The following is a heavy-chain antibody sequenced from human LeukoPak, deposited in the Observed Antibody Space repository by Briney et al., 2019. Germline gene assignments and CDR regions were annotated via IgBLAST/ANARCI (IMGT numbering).Heavy chain of an antibody. V-gene: IGHV3-21*01. J-gene: IGHJ4*02. D-gene: IGHD1-26*01. CDR2: ISSSSTYI. Sequence: PGGSLRLSCAASGFTFSSYTMNWVRQAPGQGLEWVSSISSSSTYIYYADSVKGRFTISRDNAKNSLYLQINSLRAEDTAVYYCARANSGSYLDYWGQGTLVTVSS. CDR3: ARANSGSYLDY. CDR1: GFTFSSYT.